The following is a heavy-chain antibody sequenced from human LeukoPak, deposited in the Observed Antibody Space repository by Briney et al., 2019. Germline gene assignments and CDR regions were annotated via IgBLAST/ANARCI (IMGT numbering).Heavy chain of an antibody. CDR1: GFMFSSSA. V-gene: IGHV3-30-3*01. CDR3: AREDPLITMVRVVLDS. CDR2: ILDDGSNQ. Sequence: GGSLRLSCAASGFMFSSSAMNWVRQAPGKGLEWVAVILDDGSNQYYADSVRGRFTISRDNSKNTLYLQMNSLRAEDTAVYFCAREDPLITMVRVVLDSWGQGTLVTVSS. J-gene: IGHJ4*02. D-gene: IGHD3-10*01.